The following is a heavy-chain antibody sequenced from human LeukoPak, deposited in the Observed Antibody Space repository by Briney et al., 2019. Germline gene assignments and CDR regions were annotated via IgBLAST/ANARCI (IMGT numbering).Heavy chain of an antibody. Sequence: SETLSLTCAVYGGSFSGYYWSWIRQPPGKGLKWIGEINHSGSTNYNPSLKSRVTISVDTSKNQFSLKLSSVTAADTAVYYCARRHCSSTSCPNWFDPWGQGTLVTVSS. V-gene: IGHV4-34*01. J-gene: IGHJ5*02. CDR2: INHSGST. CDR1: GGSFSGYY. CDR3: ARRHCSSTSCPNWFDP. D-gene: IGHD2-2*01.